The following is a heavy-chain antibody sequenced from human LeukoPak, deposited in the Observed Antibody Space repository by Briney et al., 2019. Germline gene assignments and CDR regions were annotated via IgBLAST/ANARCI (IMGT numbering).Heavy chain of an antibody. Sequence: PGGSLRLSCAASGFTVSSNYMSWVRQAPGKGLEWVSSISSSSSYIYYADSVKGRFTISRDNAKNSLYLQMNSLRAEDTAVYYCARLGYSGYGRDWGQGTLVTVSS. CDR1: GFTVSSNY. V-gene: IGHV3-21*01. J-gene: IGHJ4*02. CDR2: ISSSSSYI. D-gene: IGHD5-12*01. CDR3: ARLGYSGYGRD.